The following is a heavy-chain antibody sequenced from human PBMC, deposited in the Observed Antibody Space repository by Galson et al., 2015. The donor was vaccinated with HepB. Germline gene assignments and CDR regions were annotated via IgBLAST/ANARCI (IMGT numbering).Heavy chain of an antibody. Sequence: SLRLCCAASGFTFGDYAMSWFRQAPGKGLEWVGFIRSKAYVGTTEYAAAVKGNFTISRDDSKSIAYLQMNSLKTDDTAVYYCSRDPPKNTPAFDYWGQGTLVTVSS. CDR3: SRDPPKNTPAFDY. V-gene: IGHV3-49*03. CDR2: IRSKAYVGTT. D-gene: IGHD2-2*02. J-gene: IGHJ4*02. CDR1: GFTFGDYA.